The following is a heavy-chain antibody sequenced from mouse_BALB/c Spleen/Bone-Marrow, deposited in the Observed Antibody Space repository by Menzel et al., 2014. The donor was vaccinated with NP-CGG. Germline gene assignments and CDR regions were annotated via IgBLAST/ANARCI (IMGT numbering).Heavy chain of an antibody. D-gene: IGHD1-1*01. Sequence: VQLKDSGAELVKPGASVKLSCTASGFNIKDTYMHWVKQRPEQGLEWIGRIDPANGNTKYDPKFQGKATITADTSSNTAYLQLSSLTSEDTAVYYCALYYYGSYGFAYWGQGTLVTVSA. CDR1: GFNIKDTY. J-gene: IGHJ3*01. V-gene: IGHV14-3*02. CDR2: IDPANGNT. CDR3: ALYYYGSYGFAY.